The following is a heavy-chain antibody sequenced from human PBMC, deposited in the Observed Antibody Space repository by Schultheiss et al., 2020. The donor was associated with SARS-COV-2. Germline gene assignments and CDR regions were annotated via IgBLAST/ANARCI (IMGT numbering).Heavy chain of an antibody. J-gene: IGHJ4*02. V-gene: IGHV4-61*01. CDR2: ISYSGST. CDR1: GGSVNGGSYY. CDR3: ASPIAAAGTFDY. D-gene: IGHD6-13*01. Sequence: SETLSLTCTVSGGSVNGGSYYWSWIRQPPGKGLEWIGDISYSGSTNYNPSLKSRVTISVDTSKNQFSLKLSSVTAADTAMYYCASPIAAAGTFDYWGQGTLVTVSS.